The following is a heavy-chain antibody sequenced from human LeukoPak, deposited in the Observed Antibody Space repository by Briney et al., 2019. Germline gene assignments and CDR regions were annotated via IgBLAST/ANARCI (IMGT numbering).Heavy chain of an antibody. V-gene: IGHV1-18*01. D-gene: IGHD5-18*01. CDR3: VRDLGVDTSMIFFDY. CDR1: GYTFNSFG. CDR2: ISAYNGNI. Sequence: ASVKVSCKASGYTFNSFGISWVRQAPAQGLEWMGWISAYNGNINDVQKFQGRVTMTTDISTSTAYMELRSLRSDDTAVFYCVRDLGVDTSMIFFDYWGQGTLVTVSS. J-gene: IGHJ4*02.